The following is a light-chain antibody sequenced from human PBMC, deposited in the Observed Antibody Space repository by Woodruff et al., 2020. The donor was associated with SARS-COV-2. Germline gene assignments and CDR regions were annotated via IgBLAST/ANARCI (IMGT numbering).Light chain of an antibody. Sequence: IATYLHWYQHKPDQSPKLLIKYASQSISGVSSRFSGSGSGTDFTLTINSLEAEDAATYYCHQSSILPYTF. CDR2: YAS. CDR1: IATY. V-gene: IGKV6-21*02. CDR3: HQSSILPYT. J-gene: IGKJ2*01.